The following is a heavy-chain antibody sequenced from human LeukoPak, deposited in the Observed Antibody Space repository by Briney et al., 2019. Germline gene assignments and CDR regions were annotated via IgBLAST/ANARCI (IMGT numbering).Heavy chain of an antibody. D-gene: IGHD5-18*01. CDR1: GFTFSSYA. V-gene: IGHV3-30-3*01. CDR3: ASGYSIMGEDYFDY. J-gene: IGHJ4*02. CDR2: ISYDGSNK. Sequence: PGGSLRLSCAASGFTFSSYAMHWVRQAPGKGLEWVAVISYDGSNKYYADSVKGRFTISRDNSKNTLYLQMNSLRAEDTAVYYCASGYSIMGEDYFDYWGQGTLVTVSS.